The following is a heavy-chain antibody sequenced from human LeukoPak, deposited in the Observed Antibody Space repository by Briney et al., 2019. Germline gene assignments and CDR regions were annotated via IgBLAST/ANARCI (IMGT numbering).Heavy chain of an antibody. J-gene: IGHJ4*02. D-gene: IGHD1-26*01. CDR2: IHYSGTT. V-gene: IGHV4-59*01. CDR1: GGSMSSYY. Sequence: SETLSLTCTVSGGSMSSYYWSWIRQPPGKGLEWIGYIHYSGTTHYNPSLEGRVTISVDTSRNQFSLKLSSVTAADTAVYYCARGSPAPDYWGKGTLVTVSS. CDR3: ARGSPAPDY.